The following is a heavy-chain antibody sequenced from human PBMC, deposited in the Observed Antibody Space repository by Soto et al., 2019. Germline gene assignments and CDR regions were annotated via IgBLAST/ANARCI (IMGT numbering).Heavy chain of an antibody. J-gene: IGHJ2*01. CDR1: GFTFSGSA. V-gene: IGHV3-73*01. CDR2: IRSKANSYAT. Sequence: EVQLVESGGGLVQPGGSLKLSCAASGFTFSGSAMHWVRQASGKGLEWVGRIRSKANSYATAYAASVKGRFTISRDDSKNTAYLQMNSLKTEDTAVYYCTRRTGYDHGDPTTLLWYFDLWGRGTLVTVSS. D-gene: IGHD4-17*01. CDR3: TRRTGYDHGDPTTLLWYFDL.